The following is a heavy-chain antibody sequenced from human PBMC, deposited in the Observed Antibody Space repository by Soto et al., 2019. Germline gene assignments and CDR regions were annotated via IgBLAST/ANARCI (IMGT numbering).Heavy chain of an antibody. J-gene: IGHJ4*02. CDR1: GGTFSSYA. Sequence: SVKVSCKASGGTFSSYAISWVRQAPGQGLEWMGGIIPIFGTANYAQKFQGRVTITADESTSTAYMELSSLRSEDTAVYYCARDPAGGENGYNYGSESYFDYWGQGTLVTVSS. CDR2: IIPIFGTA. D-gene: IGHD5-12*01. V-gene: IGHV1-69*13. CDR3: ARDPAGGENGYNYGSESYFDY.